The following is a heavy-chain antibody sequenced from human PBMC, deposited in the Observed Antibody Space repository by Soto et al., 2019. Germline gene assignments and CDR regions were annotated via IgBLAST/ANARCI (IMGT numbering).Heavy chain of an antibody. J-gene: IGHJ6*02. CDR2: IKSKTDGGTT. CDR1: GFTFSNAW. Sequence: GGSLRLSCAASGFTFSNAWMIWVRQAPGKGLEWVGRIKSKTDGGTTDYAAPVKGRFTISRDDSKNTLYLQMNSLKTEDTAVYYCTTSEAAAGWYYYYGMDVWGQGTTVTVSS. D-gene: IGHD6-13*01. V-gene: IGHV3-15*01. CDR3: TTSEAAAGWYYYYGMDV.